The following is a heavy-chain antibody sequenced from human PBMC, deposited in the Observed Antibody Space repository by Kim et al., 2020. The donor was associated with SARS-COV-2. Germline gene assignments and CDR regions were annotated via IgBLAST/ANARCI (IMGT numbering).Heavy chain of an antibody. V-gene: IGHV4-59*13. CDR2: LYYSVST. D-gene: IGHD1-26*01. CDR3: ARELYSSGRIMDV. Sequence: SETLSLTCTVSGASISSYYWSWIRQPPGKGLEWIGCLYYSVSTYYNPSLKSRGTISVDTSKNQVSLKLSSVTAADTAVYFCARELYSSGRIMDVWGQGTTVTVSS. J-gene: IGHJ6*02. CDR1: GASISSYY.